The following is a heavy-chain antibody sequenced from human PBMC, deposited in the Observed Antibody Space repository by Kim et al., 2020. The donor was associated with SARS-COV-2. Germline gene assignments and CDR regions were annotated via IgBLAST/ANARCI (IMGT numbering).Heavy chain of an antibody. J-gene: IGHJ4*02. CDR3: AKDPLLPNWNYGPLDY. D-gene: IGHD1-7*01. CDR1: GFTFSSYA. Sequence: GGSLRLSCAASGFTFSSYAMSWVRQAPGKGLEWVSAISGSGGSTYYADSVKGRFTISRDNSKNTLYLQMNSLRAEDTAVYYCAKDPLLPNWNYGPLDYWGQGTLVTVSS. V-gene: IGHV3-23*01. CDR2: ISGSGGST.